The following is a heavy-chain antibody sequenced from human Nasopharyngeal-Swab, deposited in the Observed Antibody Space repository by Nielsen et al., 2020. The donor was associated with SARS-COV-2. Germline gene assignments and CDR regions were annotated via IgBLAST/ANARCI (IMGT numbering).Heavy chain of an antibody. D-gene: IGHD4-17*01. V-gene: IGHV3-13*01. CDR2: INPAGVT. CDR3: ARDAPAHYGAFY. Sequence: GGSLRLSCAASGFTFSNYDMHWVRQATGKGLEWLSGINPAGVTYSPDSVKGRFSISRDSSKNTLYLQMDSLRGEDTAVYYCARDAPAHYGAFYWGRGTLVTVSS. CDR1: GFTFSNYD. J-gene: IGHJ4*02.